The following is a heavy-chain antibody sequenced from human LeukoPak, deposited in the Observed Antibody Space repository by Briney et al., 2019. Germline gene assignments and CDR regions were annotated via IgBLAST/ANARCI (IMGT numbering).Heavy chain of an antibody. J-gene: IGHJ4*02. D-gene: IGHD4-17*01. CDR3: AHYGDYRVLYYFDY. CDR2: IYWNDDN. Sequence: SGPTLVKPTQTLTLTCTFSGFSLSTSGVGVGWIRQPPGKALEWLALIYWNDDNRYSPSLKTRLTITKDTSKNQVVLTMAKMDPVDTATYYCAHYGDYRVLYYFDYWGQGTLVTVSS. V-gene: IGHV2-5*01. CDR1: GFSLSTSGVG.